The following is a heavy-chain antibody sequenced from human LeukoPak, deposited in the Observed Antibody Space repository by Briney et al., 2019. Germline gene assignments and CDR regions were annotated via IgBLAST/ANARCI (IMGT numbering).Heavy chain of an antibody. CDR1: GGAISSGNW. D-gene: IGHD6-6*01. Sequence: SETLSITCSVSGGAISSGNWWCGGRQPPGRGREGSGVIYHSGSTNYYPSPKSRVTILLDKSKTQFSLQLNSVTPEATAVYYCESEEYSSSSRARGTFDFWGQGTLVTVSS. J-gene: IGHJ4*02. CDR2: IYHSGST. CDR3: ESEEYSSSSRARGTFDF. V-gene: IGHV4-4*02.